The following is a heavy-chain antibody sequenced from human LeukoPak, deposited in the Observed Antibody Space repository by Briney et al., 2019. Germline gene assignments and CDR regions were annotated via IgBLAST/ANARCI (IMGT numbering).Heavy chain of an antibody. J-gene: IGHJ4*01. CDR3: ARDWGRSGSNFDY. Sequence: GRSLRLSCAASGFTFSSYGMHWVRQAPGKGLEWVAVIWYDGTNKYYADSVKGRFTISRDNSKNTLYLQMNSLRAEDTAVYYCARDWGRSGSNFDYWGHGTLVTVSS. V-gene: IGHV3-33*01. CDR1: GFTFSSYG. CDR2: IWYDGTNK. D-gene: IGHD3-3*01.